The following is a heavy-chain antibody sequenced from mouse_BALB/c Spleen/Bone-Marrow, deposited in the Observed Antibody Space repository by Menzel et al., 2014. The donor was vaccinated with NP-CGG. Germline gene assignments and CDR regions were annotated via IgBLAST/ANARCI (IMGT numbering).Heavy chain of an antibody. Sequence: VQLQQSGAELVKPGASVKLSCTASGFNIKDTYMHWVKQRPVQGLEWIGRIDPANGNTKYDLKFQGKATITADTSSNTAYLQLSSLTSEDTAVYYCARVKLWSYAMDYWGQGTSVTVSS. J-gene: IGHJ4*01. CDR1: GFNIKDTY. CDR2: IDPANGNT. V-gene: IGHV14-3*02. CDR3: ARVKLWSYAMDY. D-gene: IGHD1-1*02.